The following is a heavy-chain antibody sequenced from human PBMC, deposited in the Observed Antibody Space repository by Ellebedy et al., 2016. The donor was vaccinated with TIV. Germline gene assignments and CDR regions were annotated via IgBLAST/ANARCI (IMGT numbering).Heavy chain of an antibody. V-gene: IGHV2-5*02. D-gene: IGHD2-2*01. Sequence: SGPTLVKPTQTLTLTCTFSGFSLSTSGVGVGWIRQPPGKALEWLELIYWDDDKRYSPSLKSRLTITKDTSKNQVVLTMTNMDPVDTATYYCAHGSISCSSTSCYPGEFDYWGQGTLVTVSS. CDR2: IYWDDDK. CDR3: AHGSISCSSTSCYPGEFDY. CDR1: GFSLSTSGVG. J-gene: IGHJ4*02.